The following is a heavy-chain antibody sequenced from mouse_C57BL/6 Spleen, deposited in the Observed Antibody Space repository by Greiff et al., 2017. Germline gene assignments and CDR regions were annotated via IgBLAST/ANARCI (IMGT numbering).Heavy chain of an antibody. V-gene: IGHV1-53*01. CDR3: ARYGYYGRGAMDY. CDR2: INPSNGGT. J-gene: IGHJ4*01. Sequence: VKLVESGTELVKPGASVKLSCKVSGYTFTSYWMHWVKQRPGQGLEWIGNINPSNGGTNYNETFKSKATLTVDKSSSTAYMQLSSLTSEDSAVYYCARYGYYGRGAMDYWGQGTSVTVSS. CDR1: GYTFTSYW. D-gene: IGHD1-1*01.